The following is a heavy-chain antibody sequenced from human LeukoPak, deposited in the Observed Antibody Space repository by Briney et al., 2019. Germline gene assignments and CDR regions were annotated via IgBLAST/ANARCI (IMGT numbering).Heavy chain of an antibody. CDR3: ARDSPAKWLRFGSFGTHYYMDV. V-gene: IGHV3-21*01. D-gene: IGHD5-12*01. Sequence: GGSLRLSCAASGFTFTKYTLNWVRQTPGKGPELVSYISSGGDYIKYADSVKGRFTISRDNAKNSVDLQMNSLRPEDTAVYYCARDSPAKWLRFGSFGTHYYMDVWGKGTTVTVSS. CDR2: ISSGGDYI. CDR1: GFTFTKYT. J-gene: IGHJ6*03.